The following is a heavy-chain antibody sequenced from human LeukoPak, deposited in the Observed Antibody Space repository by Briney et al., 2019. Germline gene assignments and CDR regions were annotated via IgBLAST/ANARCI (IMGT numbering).Heavy chain of an antibody. J-gene: IGHJ4*02. CDR1: GGTFSSYT. Sequence: ASVKVSCKASGGTFSSYTISWVRQALGQGLEWMGRIIPILGIANYAQKFQGRVTITADKSTSTAYMELSSLRSEDTAVYYCARGWYNWNEGFDYWGQGTLVTVSS. CDR3: ARGWYNWNEGFDY. V-gene: IGHV1-69*02. CDR2: IIPILGIA. D-gene: IGHD1-1*01.